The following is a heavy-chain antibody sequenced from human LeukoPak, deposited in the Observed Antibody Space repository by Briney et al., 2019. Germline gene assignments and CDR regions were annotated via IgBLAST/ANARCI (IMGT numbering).Heavy chain of an antibody. D-gene: IGHD5-12*01. Sequence: SETLSLTCTVSGVSISSYYWSWIRQPPGKGLEWIGYIYYSGSTNYNPSLKSRVTISVDTSKNQFSLKLSSVTAADTAVYYCARHGGYSGYDYRFDYWGQGTLVTVSS. J-gene: IGHJ4*02. CDR3: ARHGGYSGYDYRFDY. CDR1: GVSISSYY. CDR2: IYYSGST. V-gene: IGHV4-59*08.